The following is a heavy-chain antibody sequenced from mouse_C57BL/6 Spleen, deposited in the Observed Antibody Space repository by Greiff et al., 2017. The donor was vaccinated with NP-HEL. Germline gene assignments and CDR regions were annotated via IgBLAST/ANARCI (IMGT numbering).Heavy chain of an antibody. D-gene: IGHD1-1*01. Sequence: DVKLVESGGDLVKPGGSLKLSCAASGFTFSSYGMSWVRQTPDKRLEWVATISSGGSYTYYPDSVKGRFTISRDNAKNTLYLQMSSLKSEDTAMYYCARQDYYYGSSPAWFAYWGQGTLVTVSA. CDR3: ARQDYYYGSSPAWFAY. V-gene: IGHV5-6*02. CDR2: ISSGGSYT. CDR1: GFTFSSYG. J-gene: IGHJ3*01.